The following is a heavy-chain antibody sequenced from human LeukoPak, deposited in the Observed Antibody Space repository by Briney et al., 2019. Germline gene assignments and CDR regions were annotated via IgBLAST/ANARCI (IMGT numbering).Heavy chain of an antibody. V-gene: IGHV1-2*02. J-gene: IGHJ4*02. Sequence: ASVKVSCKASGYTFTGYYMHWVRQAPGQGLEWMGWINPNSGGTNYAQKFQGRVTMTRDTSISTAYMELSRLRSDDTAVYYCARDGYDIFTGYYFDYWGQGTLVTVSS. CDR1: GYTFTGYY. CDR2: INPNSGGT. D-gene: IGHD3-9*01. CDR3: ARDGYDIFTGYYFDY.